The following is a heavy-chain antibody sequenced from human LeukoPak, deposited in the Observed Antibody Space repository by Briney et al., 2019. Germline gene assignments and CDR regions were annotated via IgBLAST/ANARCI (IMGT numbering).Heavy chain of an antibody. CDR2: ISSSSSYI. CDR3: ASGYSYGYPNLGYFDY. CDR1: GFTFSSYS. Sequence: KPGGSLRLSCAASGFTFSSYSMNWVRQAPGKGLEWVSSISSSSSYIYYADSVKGRFTISRDNAKNSLYLQMNSLRAEDTAVYYCASGYSYGYPNLGYFDYWGQGTLVTVSS. D-gene: IGHD5-18*01. J-gene: IGHJ4*02. V-gene: IGHV3-21*01.